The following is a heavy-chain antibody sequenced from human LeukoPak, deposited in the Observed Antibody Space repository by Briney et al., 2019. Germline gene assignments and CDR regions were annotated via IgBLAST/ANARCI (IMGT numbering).Heavy chain of an antibody. CDR3: GRPRWTLHSFYI. CDR1: GGSISSNGYY. J-gene: IGHJ3*02. D-gene: IGHD2-15*01. V-gene: IGHV4-39*01. Sequence: PSETLSLTCTVSGGSISSNGYYWGWIRQPPGKGLEWIGSFYYTGSTFYSPPLKSRVTISVDTSKNQFSLKLSSVTAADTAVYFFGRPRWTLHSFYIWGQGTMVTVSS. CDR2: FYYTGST.